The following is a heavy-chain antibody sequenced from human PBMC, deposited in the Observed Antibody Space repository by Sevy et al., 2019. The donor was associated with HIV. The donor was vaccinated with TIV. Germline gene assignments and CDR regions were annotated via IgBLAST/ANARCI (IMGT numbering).Heavy chain of an antibody. V-gene: IGHV4-34*01. D-gene: IGHD2-2*01. Sequence: SDTLSLTCAVYGGSFSGYYWSWIRQSPGKGLEWIGEINHSGSTHYNPSLKSRVTISVDTSKNHFSLRLNSVTAADTAVYYCARAPPVVVVPGAPSWFDPWGQGTLVTVSS. CDR2: INHSGST. J-gene: IGHJ5*02. CDR3: ARAPPVVVVPGAPSWFDP. CDR1: GGSFSGYY.